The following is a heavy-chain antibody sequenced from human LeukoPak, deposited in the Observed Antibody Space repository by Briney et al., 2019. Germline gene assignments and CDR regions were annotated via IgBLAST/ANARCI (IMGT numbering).Heavy chain of an antibody. CDR3: ARCLQIKKIYGSGNIYWFDP. D-gene: IGHD3-10*01. CDR1: GGSFSGYY. Sequence: PSETLSLTCAVYGGSFSGYYWSWIRQPPGKGLEWIGEINHSGNTNYNPSLKSRVTISVDTSKNQFSLKLSSVTAADTAVYYCARCLQIKKIYGSGNIYWFDPWGQGTLVTVSS. CDR2: INHSGNT. V-gene: IGHV4-34*01. J-gene: IGHJ5*02.